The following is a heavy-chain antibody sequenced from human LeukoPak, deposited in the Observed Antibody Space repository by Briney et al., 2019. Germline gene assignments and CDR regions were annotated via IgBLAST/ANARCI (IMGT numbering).Heavy chain of an antibody. Sequence: GGSLRLSCAASGFTVSSNYMRWVRQAPGKGLEWVSVIYSGGSTYYADSVEGRFTISRDNSKNTLYLQMNSLRAEDTAVYYCARDLGGSGPYGMDVWGQGTTVTVSS. D-gene: IGHD3-10*01. J-gene: IGHJ6*02. V-gene: IGHV3-66*01. CDR2: IYSGGST. CDR1: GFTVSSNY. CDR3: ARDLGGSGPYGMDV.